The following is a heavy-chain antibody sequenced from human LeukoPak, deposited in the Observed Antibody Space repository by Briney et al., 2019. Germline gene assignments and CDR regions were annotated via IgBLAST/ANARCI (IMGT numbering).Heavy chain of an antibody. Sequence: GGSLRLSCAASGFTFSSYAMHWVRQAPGKGLEYVSAISSNGGSTYYANSVKGRFTISRDNSKNTLYLQMGSLRAEDMAVYYCARDVRGYSYGSYYYYYYYMDAWGKGTTVTVSS. J-gene: IGHJ6*03. CDR3: ARDVRGYSYGSYYYYYYYMDA. D-gene: IGHD5-18*01. CDR2: ISSNGGST. CDR1: GFTFSSYA. V-gene: IGHV3-64*01.